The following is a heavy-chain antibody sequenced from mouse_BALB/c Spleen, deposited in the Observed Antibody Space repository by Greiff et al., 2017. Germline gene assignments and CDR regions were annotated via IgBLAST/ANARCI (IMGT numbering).Heavy chain of an antibody. CDR2: IDPSDSET. Sequence: QVQLKQSGPQLVRPGASVKISCKASGYSFTSYWMHWVKQRPGQGLEWIGMIDPSDSETRLNQKFKDKATLTVDKSSSTAYMQLSSPTSEDSAVYYCAPIYYGNYGFAYWGQGTLVTVSA. CDR1: GYSFTSYW. D-gene: IGHD2-1*01. V-gene: IGHV1S126*01. J-gene: IGHJ3*01. CDR3: APIYYGNYGFAY.